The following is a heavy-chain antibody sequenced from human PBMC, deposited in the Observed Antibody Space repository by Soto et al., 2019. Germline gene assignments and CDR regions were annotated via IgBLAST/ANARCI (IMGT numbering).Heavy chain of an antibody. V-gene: IGHV1-58*02. Sequence: SVKVSCKASGFTFTSSAMQWVRQARGQRLEWIGWIVVGSGNTNYAQKFQERVTITRDMSTSTAYMELSSLRSEDTAVYYCARALPLMVRGALKDVWGQGTTVTVSS. CDR3: ARALPLMVRGALKDV. CDR1: GFTFTSSA. J-gene: IGHJ6*02. D-gene: IGHD3-10*01. CDR2: IVVGSGNT.